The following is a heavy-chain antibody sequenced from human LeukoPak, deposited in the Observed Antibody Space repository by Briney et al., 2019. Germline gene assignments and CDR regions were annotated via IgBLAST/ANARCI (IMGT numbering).Heavy chain of an antibody. V-gene: IGHV3-30*04. Sequence: PGGSLRLSCAASGFTFSSYAMHWVRQAPGKGLEWVAVISYDGSNKYYADSVKGRFTISRDNSKNTLNLQMNSLRAEDTAVYYCARDHNDSSGYFDYWGQGTLVTVSS. CDR3: ARDHNDSSGYFDY. CDR2: ISYDGSNK. CDR1: GFTFSSYA. D-gene: IGHD3-22*01. J-gene: IGHJ4*02.